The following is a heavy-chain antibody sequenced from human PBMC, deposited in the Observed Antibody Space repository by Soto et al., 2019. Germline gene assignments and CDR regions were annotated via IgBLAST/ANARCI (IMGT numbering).Heavy chain of an antibody. CDR3: TTHVDYGEGYFDY. D-gene: IGHD4-17*01. CDR1: GFTFSNAW. V-gene: IGHV3-15*01. Sequence: GGSLRLSCAASGFTFSNAWMSWVRQAPGKGLEWVGRIKSKTDGGTTDYAAPVKGRFTISRDDSKNTLYLQMNSLKTEDTAVYYCTTHVDYGEGYFDYWGQGTLVTVSS. J-gene: IGHJ4*02. CDR2: IKSKTDGGTT.